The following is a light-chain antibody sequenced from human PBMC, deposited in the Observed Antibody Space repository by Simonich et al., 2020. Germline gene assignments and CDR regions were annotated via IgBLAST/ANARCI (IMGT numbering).Light chain of an antibody. J-gene: IGLJ3*02. Sequence: NFMLTQPHSVSESPGKTVTISCTRSSGSLASNYVQWYQQRPGSAPTTVIYEDNQRPPGVPGRFAGSIDSSSNSASLTISGLKTEDEADYYCQSYDSSNWVFGGGTKLTVL. CDR2: EDN. CDR1: SGSLASNY. V-gene: IGLV6-57*03. CDR3: QSYDSSNWV.